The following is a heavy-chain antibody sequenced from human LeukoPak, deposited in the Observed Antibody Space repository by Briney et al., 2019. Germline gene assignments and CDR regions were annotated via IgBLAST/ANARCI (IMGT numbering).Heavy chain of an antibody. J-gene: IGHJ4*02. CDR2: INHSGST. CDR3: ARLPVYDYVWGSYRSYYFDY. CDR1: GGSFSCYY. D-gene: IGHD3-16*02. V-gene: IGHV4-34*01. Sequence: PSETLSLTCAVYGGSFSCYYWSWISQPPGRRLEWIGEINHSGSTNYNPSLKSRVTISVDTSKNQFSLKLSSVTAADTAVYYCARLPVYDYVWGSYRSYYFDYWGQGTLVTVSS.